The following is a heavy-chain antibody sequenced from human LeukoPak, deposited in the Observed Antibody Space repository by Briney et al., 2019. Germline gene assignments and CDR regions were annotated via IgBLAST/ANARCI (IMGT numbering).Heavy chain of an antibody. Sequence: SETLSLTCTVSGGSISSGDYFWSWIRQPPGKGLEWIGYIYYSGSTYYNPSLKSRVTISVDTSKNQFSLKLSSVTAADTAVYYCASWPPFTWIGIDYWGQGTLVTVSS. V-gene: IGHV4-30-4*01. CDR1: GGSISSGDYF. CDR2: IYYSGST. CDR3: ASWPPFTWIGIDY. J-gene: IGHJ4*02. D-gene: IGHD5-12*01.